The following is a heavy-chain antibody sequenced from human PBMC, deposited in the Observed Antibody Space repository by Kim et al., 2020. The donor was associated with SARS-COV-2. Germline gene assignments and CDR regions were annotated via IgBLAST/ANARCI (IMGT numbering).Heavy chain of an antibody. D-gene: IGHD6-19*01. CDR1: GFTFSSYA. CDR3: ARSGPRYLPQWLVLNY. J-gene: IGHJ4*01. CDR2: ISYDGSNK. Sequence: GGSLRLSCAASGFTFSSYAMHWVRQAPGKGLEWVAVISYDGSNKYYADSVKGRFTISRDNSKNTLYLQMNSLRAEDTAVYYCARSGPRYLPQWLVLNYWG. V-gene: IGHV3-30*04.